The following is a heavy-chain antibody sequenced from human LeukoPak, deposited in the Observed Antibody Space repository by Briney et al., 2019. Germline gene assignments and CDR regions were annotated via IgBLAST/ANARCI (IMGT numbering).Heavy chain of an antibody. CDR1: GYTFTSYD. CDR2: MNPNSGNT. CDR3: AREGAAAVWFDP. J-gene: IGHJ5*02. V-gene: IGHV1-8*01. D-gene: IGHD6-13*01. Sequence: GASVKVSCKASGYTFTSYDINWVRQATGQGLEWMGWMNPNSGNTGYAQKFQGRVTMTRNTSISTAYMELSSLRSEDTAVYYCAREGAAAVWFDPWGQGTLVTVSS.